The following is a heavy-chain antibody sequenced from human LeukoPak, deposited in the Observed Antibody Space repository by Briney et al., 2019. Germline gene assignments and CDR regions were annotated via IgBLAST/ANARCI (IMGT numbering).Heavy chain of an antibody. CDR2: IYSGGST. CDR1: GFTVSSNY. J-gene: IGHJ4*02. D-gene: IGHD3-22*01. CDR3: AREHYYDSSGYLSRPYYYFDY. V-gene: IGHV3-53*01. Sequence: GGSLRLSCAASGFTVSSNYMSWVRQAPGKGLEWVSVIYSGGSTYYADSVKGRFTISRDNSKNTLYLQMNSLRAEDTAVYYCAREHYYDSSGYLSRPYYYFDYWGQGTLVTVSS.